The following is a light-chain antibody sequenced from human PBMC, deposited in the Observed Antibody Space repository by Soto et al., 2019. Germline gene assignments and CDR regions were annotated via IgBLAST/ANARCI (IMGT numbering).Light chain of an antibody. CDR2: DAS. Sequence: EIVLTQSPATLSLSPGERATLSCRASQSVRSYLAWYQQKPGQAPRLLIYDASNRATGIPARFSGSGSGTDFTLTISSLDPEDFAVYYCQQRYRWPRTFGQGTKVDIK. CDR3: QQRYRWPRT. CDR1: QSVRSY. J-gene: IGKJ1*01. V-gene: IGKV3-11*01.